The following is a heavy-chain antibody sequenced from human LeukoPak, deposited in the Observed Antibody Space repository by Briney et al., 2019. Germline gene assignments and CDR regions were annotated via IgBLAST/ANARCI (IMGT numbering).Heavy chain of an antibody. D-gene: IGHD3-22*01. Sequence: ASVKVSCKASGYTFTSYGISWVRQAPGQGLEWMGWISAYNGNTNYAQKLQGRVTMTTDTSTSTAYTELRSLRSDDTAVYYCARAGHDSSGYYPVDYWGQGTLVTVSS. CDR3: ARAGHDSSGYYPVDY. CDR2: ISAYNGNT. J-gene: IGHJ4*02. CDR1: GYTFTSYG. V-gene: IGHV1-18*01.